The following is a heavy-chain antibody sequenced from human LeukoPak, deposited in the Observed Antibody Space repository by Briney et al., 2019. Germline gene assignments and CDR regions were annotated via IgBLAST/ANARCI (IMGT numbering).Heavy chain of an antibody. CDR3: AKPGGAAAGQYYFDY. CDR1: GFTFSNYG. V-gene: IGHV3-30*18. CDR2: VSYDRITK. Sequence: GRSLRLSCVASGFTFSNYGMHWVRQAPGKGLEWVAVVSYDRITKYYADSVKGRFTISRDNSKNTLYLQMNSLRAEDTAVYYCAKPGGAAAGQYYFDYWGQGTLVTVSS. J-gene: IGHJ4*02. D-gene: IGHD6-13*01.